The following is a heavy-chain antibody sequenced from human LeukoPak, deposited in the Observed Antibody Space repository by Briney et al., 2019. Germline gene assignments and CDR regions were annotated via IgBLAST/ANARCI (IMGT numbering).Heavy chain of an antibody. Sequence: PAETLSLTCTVSGGPIRTYQWSWIRQPPGKGLEWIGHIHYSGSANYNPSLKSRVTISVDTSKNQFSLKLSSVTAADTAVYYCARGGHYDILTGYGWWFAPWGQGTLVTVSS. J-gene: IGHJ5*02. CDR1: GGPIRTYQ. D-gene: IGHD3-9*01. CDR2: IHYSGSA. V-gene: IGHV4-59*08. CDR3: ARGGHYDILTGYGWWFAP.